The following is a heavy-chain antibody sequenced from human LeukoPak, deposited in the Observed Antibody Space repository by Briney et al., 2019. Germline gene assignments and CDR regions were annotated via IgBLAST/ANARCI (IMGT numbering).Heavy chain of an antibody. J-gene: IGHJ4*02. D-gene: IGHD3-22*01. Sequence: GGSLRLSCAASGFTFSSYAMSWVRQAPGKGLEWVSGISGSGISTYYADSVKGRFTISRDNSKNTLYLQMNSPRAEDTAVYYCAKDTYYYDSSGYYLPDFWGQGTRVTVSS. V-gene: IGHV3-23*01. CDR2: ISGSGIST. CDR3: AKDTYYYDSSGYYLPDF. CDR1: GFTFSSYA.